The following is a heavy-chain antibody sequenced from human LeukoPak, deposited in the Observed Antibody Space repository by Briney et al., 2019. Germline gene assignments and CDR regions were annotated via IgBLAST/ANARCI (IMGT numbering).Heavy chain of an antibody. Sequence: PGESLRLSCAASGFTFSGYTMNWVRQAPGQGLKWVSYINGGSTYIYYADSLKGRFTVSRDNAKSSVSLQMNSLGAEDTSVYYCVREGRFLDYWGQGTLVTVSS. CDR3: VREGRFLDY. J-gene: IGHJ4*02. CDR1: GFTFSGYT. V-gene: IGHV3-21*01. CDR2: INGGSTYI. D-gene: IGHD3-3*01.